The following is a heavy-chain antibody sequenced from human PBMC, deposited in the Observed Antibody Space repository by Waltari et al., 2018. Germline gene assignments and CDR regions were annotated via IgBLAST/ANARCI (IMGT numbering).Heavy chain of an antibody. CDR1: GGTFSSYA. Sequence: QVQLVQSGAEVKKPGSSVKVSCKASGGTFSSYAISWVRQAPGQGLEWMGGRVRILGTENNAQKCKGRVTMTADESTSKADRELSSLRSEETAVYYCTKHHLDDYSVDWFDPWGQGTLVTVSS. V-gene: IGHV1-69*12. D-gene: IGHD4-4*01. CDR3: TKHHLDDYSVDWFDP. J-gene: IGHJ5*02. CDR2: RVRILGTE.